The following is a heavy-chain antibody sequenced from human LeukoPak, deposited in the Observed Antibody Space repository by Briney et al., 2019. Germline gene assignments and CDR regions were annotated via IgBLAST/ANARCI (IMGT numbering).Heavy chain of an antibody. CDR1: DFALRKYN. CDR3: AALMGTSWDDV. D-gene: IGHD2-8*01. CDR2: ILYDGSNY. V-gene: IGHV3-30*04. Sequence: GGSLRLSCTASDFALRKYNIHWVRQAPGQGLEWVALILYDGSNYYDADSVRGRFSISRDNSKDTVYLDMNSLRPEDTGIYYCAALMGTSWDDVWGHGTMVIVSS. J-gene: IGHJ6*02.